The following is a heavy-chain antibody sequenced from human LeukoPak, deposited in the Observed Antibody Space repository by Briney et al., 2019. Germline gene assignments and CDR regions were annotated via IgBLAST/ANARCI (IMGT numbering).Heavy chain of an antibody. Sequence: SETLSLTCTVSGGSISSYYWSWIRQPPGKGLEWIGYIYYSGSTNYNPSLKSRVTISVDTSKNQFSLKLSSVTAADTAVYYCAREEITMIVVENDAFDIWGQGTMVTVSS. CDR3: AREEITMIVVENDAFDI. J-gene: IGHJ3*02. V-gene: IGHV4-59*12. D-gene: IGHD3-22*01. CDR1: GGSISSYY. CDR2: IYYSGST.